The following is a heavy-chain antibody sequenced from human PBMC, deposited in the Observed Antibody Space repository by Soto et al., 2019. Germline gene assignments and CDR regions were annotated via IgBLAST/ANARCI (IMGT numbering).Heavy chain of an antibody. Sequence: ASVKVSCKASGYTFTSYYMHWVRQAPGQGLEWMGIINPSGGTTTYAQKFQGRVTMTRDTSTSTVYMELSSLTSEETAVYYCARGTGMSSGRYYRGYDAFDIWGQGTMVTVSS. CDR1: GYTFTSYY. CDR3: ARGTGMSSGRYYRGYDAFDI. D-gene: IGHD1-26*01. J-gene: IGHJ3*02. V-gene: IGHV1-46*01. CDR2: INPSGGTT.